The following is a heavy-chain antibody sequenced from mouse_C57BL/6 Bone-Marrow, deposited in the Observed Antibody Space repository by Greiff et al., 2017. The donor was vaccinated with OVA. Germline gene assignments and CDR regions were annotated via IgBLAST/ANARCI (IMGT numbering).Heavy chain of an antibody. CDR3: AKDQLGLNFDY. Sequence: EVKVVESGGGLVKPGGSLKLSCAASGFTFSDYGMHWVRQAPEKGLEWVAYISSGSSTIYYADTVKGRFTISRDNAKNTLFLQMTSLRSEDTAMYYCAKDQLGLNFDYWGQGTTLTVSS. CDR1: GFTFSDYG. J-gene: IGHJ2*01. D-gene: IGHD4-1*02. CDR2: ISSGSSTI. V-gene: IGHV5-17*01.